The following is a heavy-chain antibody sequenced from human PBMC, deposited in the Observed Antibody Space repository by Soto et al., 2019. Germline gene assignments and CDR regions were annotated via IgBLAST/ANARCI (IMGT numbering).Heavy chain of an antibody. CDR3: ARLVVTHTDAKFDY. Sequence: SETLSLTCAVYGETFSGFYWSWIRQPPGEGLEWVGEINDSGSTNYSPSLKSRVTMSVDTSKNQFSLKLTSVTAADTAVYFCARLVVTHTDAKFDYWGQGTLVTVSS. D-gene: IGHD2-21*01. CDR1: GETFSGFY. CDR2: INDSGST. J-gene: IGHJ4*02. V-gene: IGHV4-34*01.